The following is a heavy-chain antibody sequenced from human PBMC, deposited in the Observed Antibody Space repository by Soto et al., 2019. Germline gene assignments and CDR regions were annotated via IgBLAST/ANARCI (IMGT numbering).Heavy chain of an antibody. CDR2: ISAYNGNT. J-gene: IGHJ6*02. V-gene: IGHV1-18*01. CDR3: ARSGCSSTSGYIVPHYYYGMDV. CDR1: GYTFTSYG. Sequence: QVQLVQSGAEVKKPGASVKVSCKASGYTFTSYGISWVRQAPGQGLEWMGWISAYNGNTNYAQKLQGRVTMTTDTSTSXXYXEXXSLRSDDTAVYYCARSGCSSTSGYIVPHYYYGMDVWGQGTTVTVSS. D-gene: IGHD2-2*02.